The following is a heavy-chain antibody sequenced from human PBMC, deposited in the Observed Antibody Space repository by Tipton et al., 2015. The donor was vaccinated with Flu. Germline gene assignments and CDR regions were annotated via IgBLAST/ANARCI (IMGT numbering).Heavy chain of an antibody. J-gene: IGHJ6*03. CDR3: ARLHSFFFYMDV. V-gene: IGHV4-39*01. Sequence: TLSLTCIVSGDSMSSTSYYWGWIRQPPGKGLEWIGSFYYTGNTYHKPSLKSRATISVDMSKKQFSLNLSSVTAADTAVYYCARLHSFFFYMDVWGKGTTVTVSS. CDR2: FYYTGNT. D-gene: IGHD2/OR15-2a*01. CDR1: GDSMSSTSYY.